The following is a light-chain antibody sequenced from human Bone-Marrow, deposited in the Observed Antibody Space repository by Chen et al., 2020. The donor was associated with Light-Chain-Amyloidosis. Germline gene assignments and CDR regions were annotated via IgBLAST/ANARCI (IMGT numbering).Light chain of an antibody. CDR3: QQYGTSPLT. Sequence: EIVSTQSPGTQSFTPGEGANLSCRASQTISSNYLTWYQQKFGQAPRLLIYGSSSRATGIPDRFTGSGSGTDFTLTINRLEPEDFAMYYCQQYGTSPLTFGGGTKVEIK. CDR1: QTISSNY. CDR2: GSS. J-gene: IGKJ4*01. V-gene: IGKV3-20*01.